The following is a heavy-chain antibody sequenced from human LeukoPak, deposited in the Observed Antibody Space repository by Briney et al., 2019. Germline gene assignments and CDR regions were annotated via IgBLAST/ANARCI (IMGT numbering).Heavy chain of an antibody. CDR2: IYWNDDK. D-gene: IGHD2-2*01. CDR3: AHSTAGYCSSTSCLNWFDP. Sequence: ESGPTLVKPTQTLTLTCTFSGFSLSTSGVGVGWIRQPPGKALEWLALIYWNDDKRYSPSLKSRLTITKDTSKNQVVLTMTNMNPVDTATYYRAHSTAGYCSSTSCLNWFDPWGQGTLVTVSS. J-gene: IGHJ5*02. CDR1: GFSLSTSGVG. V-gene: IGHV2-5*01.